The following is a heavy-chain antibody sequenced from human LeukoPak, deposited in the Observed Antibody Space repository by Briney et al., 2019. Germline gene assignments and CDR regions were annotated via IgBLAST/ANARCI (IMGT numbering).Heavy chain of an antibody. CDR2: IRYDGSNK. Sequence: PGGSLRLSCAASGFTFSSYGMHWVRQAPGKGLEWVAFIRYDGSNKYYADSVKGRFTISRDNSKNTLYLQMNSLRAEDTAVYYCAKGVLYYYYYMDVWGKGTTVTVSS. CDR1: GFTFSSYG. CDR3: AKGVLYYYYYMDV. J-gene: IGHJ6*03. V-gene: IGHV3-30*02. D-gene: IGHD6-6*01.